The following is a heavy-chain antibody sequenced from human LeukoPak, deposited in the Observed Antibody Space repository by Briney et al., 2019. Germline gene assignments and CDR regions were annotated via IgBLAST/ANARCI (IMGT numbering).Heavy chain of an antibody. CDR2: ISYDASNK. CDR1: GFTFSSYA. V-gene: IGHV3-30*04. CDR3: AREGQTTISDHDAFDI. D-gene: IGHD3-9*01. J-gene: IGHJ3*02. Sequence: PGGSLRLSCAASGFTFSSYAMHWVRRAPGKGLEWVAVISYDASNKYYADSVKGRFTISRDNSKNTLYLQMNSLRAEDTAVYYCAREGQTTISDHDAFDIWGQGTMVTVSS.